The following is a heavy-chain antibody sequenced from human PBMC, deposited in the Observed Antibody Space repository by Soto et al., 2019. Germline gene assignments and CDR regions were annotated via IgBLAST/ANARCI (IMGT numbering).Heavy chain of an antibody. Sequence: EVQLVESGGGLVQPGRSLRLSCTASGFTFGDYAMSWFRQAPGKGLEWVGFIRSKAYGGTTEYAASVKGRFTISRDDSKSIAYLQMNSLKTEDTAVYYCTRAIGKYYYYYYMDVWGKGTTVTVSS. J-gene: IGHJ6*03. D-gene: IGHD1-1*01. V-gene: IGHV3-49*03. CDR1: GFTFGDYA. CDR3: TRAIGKYYYYYYMDV. CDR2: IRSKAYGGTT.